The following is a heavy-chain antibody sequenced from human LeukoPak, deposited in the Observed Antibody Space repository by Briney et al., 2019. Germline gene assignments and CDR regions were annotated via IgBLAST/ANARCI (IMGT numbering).Heavy chain of an antibody. J-gene: IGHJ4*02. Sequence: PGGSLRLSCAASGFTVGSNHMSWVRQAPGKGLEWVSVIYTGGSTYYADSVKGRFTISRDNSKNTLCLQMNSLRAEDTAMYYCAREHSGYSYFDYWGQGTLVTVSS. CDR1: GFTVGSNH. CDR3: AREHSGYSYFDY. D-gene: IGHD3-22*01. CDR2: IYTGGST. V-gene: IGHV3-53*01.